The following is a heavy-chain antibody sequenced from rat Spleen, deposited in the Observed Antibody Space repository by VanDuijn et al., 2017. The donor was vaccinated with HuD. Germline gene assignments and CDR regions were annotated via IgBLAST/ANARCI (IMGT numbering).Heavy chain of an antibody. D-gene: IGHD1-9*01. CDR3: ARRHYGYTDYFDY. CDR1: GFTFSSFP. V-gene: IGHV5-17*01. J-gene: IGHJ2*01. CDR2: IIYDDSRT. Sequence: EVQLVESDGGLVQPGRSLKLSCAASGFTFSSFPMAWVRQAPKKGLEWVATIIYDDSRTYYRDSVKGRFTISRDNAKSTLSLQMDSLRSEDTATYYCARRHYGYTDYFDYWGQGVMVTVSS.